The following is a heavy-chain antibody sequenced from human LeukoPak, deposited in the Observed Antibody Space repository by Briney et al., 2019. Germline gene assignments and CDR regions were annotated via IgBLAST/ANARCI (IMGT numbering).Heavy chain of an antibody. Sequence: SVKVSCTASGGTFSSYAISWVRQAPGQGLEWMGGIIPIFGTANYAQKFQGRVTITADESTSTAYMELSSLRSEDTAVYYCARDIRSGYSGYDEGSVWGQGTLVTVSS. V-gene: IGHV1-69*13. CDR2: IIPIFGTA. J-gene: IGHJ4*02. CDR1: GGTFSSYA. CDR3: ARDIRSGYSGYDEGSV. D-gene: IGHD5-12*01.